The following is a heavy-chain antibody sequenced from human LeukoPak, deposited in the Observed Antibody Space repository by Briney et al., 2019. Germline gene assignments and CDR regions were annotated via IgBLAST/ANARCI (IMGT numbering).Heavy chain of an antibody. Sequence: PGGSLRLSCAASGLPFSGTAMHWARQPPGKGLEWVAVISSEGSNKYYGDSVKGRFTISRDNSNNTLYLQMNSLRAEDTAVYYCARGGGSYPSPFDYWGQGTLVTVSS. CDR3: ARGGGSYPSPFDY. CDR1: GLPFSGTA. J-gene: IGHJ4*02. V-gene: IGHV3-30*04. D-gene: IGHD1-26*01. CDR2: ISSEGSNK.